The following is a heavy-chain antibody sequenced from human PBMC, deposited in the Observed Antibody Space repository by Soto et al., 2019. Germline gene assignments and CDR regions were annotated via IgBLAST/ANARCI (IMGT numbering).Heavy chain of an antibody. CDR2: IYYSGST. Sequence: SETLSLTCSVSGGSISSSSYYWGWIRQPPGKGLEWIGSIYYSGSTYYNPSLKSRVTISVDTSKNQFSLKLSSVAAADTAVYYCARGMGTYCSSTSCPWYYYMDVWGKGTTVTVSS. J-gene: IGHJ6*03. CDR1: GGSISSSSYY. D-gene: IGHD2-2*01. CDR3: ARGMGTYCSSTSCPWYYYMDV. V-gene: IGHV4-39*01.